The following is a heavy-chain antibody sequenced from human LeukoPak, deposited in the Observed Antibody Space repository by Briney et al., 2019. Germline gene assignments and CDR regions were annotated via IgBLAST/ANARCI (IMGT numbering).Heavy chain of an antibody. CDR3: AKDAAAAGTARFDY. Sequence: GGSLRLSCAASGFTFDDYAMHWVRQAPGKGLEWVSGISWNSGSIGYADSVKGRFTISRDNAKNSLYLQMNSLGAEDTALYYCAKDAAAAGTARFDYWGQGTLVTVSS. D-gene: IGHD6-13*01. CDR1: GFTFDDYA. CDR2: ISWNSGSI. V-gene: IGHV3-9*01. J-gene: IGHJ4*02.